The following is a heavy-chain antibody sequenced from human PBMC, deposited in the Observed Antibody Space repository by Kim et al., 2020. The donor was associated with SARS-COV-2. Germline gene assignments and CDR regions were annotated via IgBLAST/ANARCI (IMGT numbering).Heavy chain of an antibody. CDR3: ASVHEAFDI. CDR2: INHSGST. Sequence: SETLSLTCAVYGGSFSGYYWSWIRQPPGKGLEWIGEINHSGSTNYNPSLKSRVTISVDTSKNQFSLKLSSVTAADTAVYYCASVHEAFDIWGQGTMVTVSS. CDR1: GGSFSGYY. V-gene: IGHV4-34*01. D-gene: IGHD1-1*01. J-gene: IGHJ3*02.